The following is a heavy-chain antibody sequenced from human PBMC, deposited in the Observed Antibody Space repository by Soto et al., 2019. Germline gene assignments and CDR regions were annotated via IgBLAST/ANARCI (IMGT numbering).Heavy chain of an antibody. CDR1: GFTFSSYA. CDR2: ISYDGISK. J-gene: IGHJ4*02. V-gene: IGHV3-30-3*01. Sequence: QVQLVESGGGVVQPGRSLRLSCAASGFTFSSYAMHWVRQAPGKGLEWVAVISYDGISKHYADSVKGRFSISRDDSENTLYVQMNSLRAEDTAVYYCATDGYLETYYFAYWGQGTLVTVSS. D-gene: IGHD3-9*01. CDR3: ATDGYLETYYFAY.